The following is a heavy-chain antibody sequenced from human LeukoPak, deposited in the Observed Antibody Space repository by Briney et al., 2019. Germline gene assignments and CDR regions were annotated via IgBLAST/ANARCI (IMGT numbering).Heavy chain of an antibody. J-gene: IGHJ3*02. Sequence: SETLSLTCTVSGSISSYYWSWIRQPPGEGLEWIGYIYTSGSTNYNPSLKSRVTISVDTSKNQFSLDLSSVTAADTAVYYCARQKCTSTSCLTKNAFDIWGQGTMVTVSS. CDR2: IYTSGST. D-gene: IGHD2-2*01. CDR1: GSISSYY. V-gene: IGHV4-4*09. CDR3: ARQKCTSTSCLTKNAFDI.